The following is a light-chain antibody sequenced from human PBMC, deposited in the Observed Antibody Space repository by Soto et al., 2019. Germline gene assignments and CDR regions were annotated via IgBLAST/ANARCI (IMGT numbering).Light chain of an antibody. J-gene: IGLJ1*01. CDR1: SSDVGGYNY. V-gene: IGLV2-14*01. Sequence: QSVLTQPASVSGSPGQSITISCTGTSSDVGGYNYVSWYQQHPGKAPKLMIYEVSNRPSGVSNRFSGSKSGNTASLTISGLQTGDEADYYCVSFSSGTSVEVFGTGTKLTVL. CDR2: EVS. CDR3: VSFSSGTSVEV.